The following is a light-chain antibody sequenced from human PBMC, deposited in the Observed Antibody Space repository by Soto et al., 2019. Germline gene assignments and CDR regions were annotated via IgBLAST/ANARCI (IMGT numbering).Light chain of an antibody. Sequence: AIQLTQSPSSLSASVGDRVTITCRASQGISSALAWYQQKPGKAPKLLIYDASSLESGVPSRFSGSGSGTDFTLTISSQQPEDFATYYCQQFNSYPHTFGGGTKVEIK. CDR3: QQFNSYPHT. CDR1: QGISSA. CDR2: DAS. V-gene: IGKV1-13*02. J-gene: IGKJ4*01.